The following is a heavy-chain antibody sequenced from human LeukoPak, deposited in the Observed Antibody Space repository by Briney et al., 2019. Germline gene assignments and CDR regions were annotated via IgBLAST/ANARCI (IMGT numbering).Heavy chain of an antibody. CDR3: ARDYPMVREGTYYYYYYMDV. CDR2: IYSGGGST. J-gene: IGHJ6*03. D-gene: IGHD3-10*01. V-gene: IGHV3-53*01. Sequence: TGGSLRLSCAASGFTVSSNFMSWVRQAPGKGLEWVSVIYSGGGSTFYADSVKGRFTISRDNAKNSLYLQMNSLRAEDTAVYYCARDYPMVREGTYYYYYYMDVWGKGTTVTVSS. CDR1: GFTVSSNF.